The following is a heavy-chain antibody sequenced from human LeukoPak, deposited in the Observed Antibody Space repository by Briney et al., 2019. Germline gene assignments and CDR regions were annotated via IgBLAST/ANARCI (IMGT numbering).Heavy chain of an antibody. CDR3: ARLSTVTQPIDY. CDR1: GGSISSYY. Sequence: PSGTLSLTCTVSGGSISSYYWSWIRQPPGKGLEWIGYIYYSGSTIYNPSLKSRVTISVDTSKNQFSLKLSSVTAADTAVYYCARLSTVTQPIDYWGQGTLVTVSS. J-gene: IGHJ4*02. CDR2: IYYSGST. V-gene: IGHV4-59*01. D-gene: IGHD4-17*01.